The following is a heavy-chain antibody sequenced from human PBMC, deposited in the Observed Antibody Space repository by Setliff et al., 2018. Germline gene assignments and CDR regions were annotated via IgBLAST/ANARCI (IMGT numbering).Heavy chain of an antibody. J-gene: IGHJ4*01. CDR3: ARSDDNFQYPDY. V-gene: IGHV4-61*09. CDR2: IYTNGGT. D-gene: IGHD1-1*01. CDR1: GASISSGNDF. Sequence: SETLSLTCSVSGASISSGNDFWNWIRQPAGKGLEWIGNIYTNGGTDYSPSLRSRVTISLGTSKNQFSQQLTSVTAADTAIYYCARSDDNFQYPDYWGQGTLVTVSS.